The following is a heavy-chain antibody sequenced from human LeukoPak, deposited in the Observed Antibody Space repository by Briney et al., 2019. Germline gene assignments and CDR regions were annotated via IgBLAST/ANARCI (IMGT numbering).Heavy chain of an antibody. V-gene: IGHV3-48*01. Sequence: GGSLRLSCAASGFTFSSYSMNWVRQAPGKGLEWVSYISSSSSTIYYADSVKGRFTISRDNAKNSLYLQMNSLRAEDTAVYYCARGRDQTDYWGQGTLVTVSS. CDR1: GFTFSSYS. CDR3: ARGRDQTDY. J-gene: IGHJ4*02. CDR2: ISSSSSTI.